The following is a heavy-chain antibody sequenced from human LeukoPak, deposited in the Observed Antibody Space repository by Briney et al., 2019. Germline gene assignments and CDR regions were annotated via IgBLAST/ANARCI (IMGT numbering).Heavy chain of an antibody. Sequence: GASVKVSCKASGYTFTSYAMHWVRQAPGQRLEWMGWINAGNGNTKYSQKFQGRVTITRDTSASTAYMELSSLRSEDTAVYYCARGPRMIVVFDAFDIWGQGTMVTVSS. J-gene: IGHJ3*02. D-gene: IGHD3-22*01. CDR2: INAGNGNT. V-gene: IGHV1-3*01. CDR3: ARGPRMIVVFDAFDI. CDR1: GYTFTSYA.